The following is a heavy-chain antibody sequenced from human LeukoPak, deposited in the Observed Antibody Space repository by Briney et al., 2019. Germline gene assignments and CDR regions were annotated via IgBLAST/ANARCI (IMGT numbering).Heavy chain of an antibody. D-gene: IGHD6-19*01. CDR2: IIPIFGTA. CDR3: ASLGSSGWYGPYDY. Sequence: SVKVSCKASGGTFSSYAISWVRQAPGQGLEWMGGIIPIFGTANYAQKFQGRVTITADESTSTAYMELSSLRSEDTAVYYCASLGSSGWYGPYDYWGQGTLVTVSS. CDR1: GGTFSSYA. V-gene: IGHV1-69*01. J-gene: IGHJ4*02.